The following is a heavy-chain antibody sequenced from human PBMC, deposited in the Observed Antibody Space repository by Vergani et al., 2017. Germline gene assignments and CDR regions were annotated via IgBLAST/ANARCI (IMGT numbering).Heavy chain of an antibody. CDR1: GFTFSSYS. D-gene: IGHD1-26*01. CDR2: ISSSSSYI. V-gene: IGHV3-21*01. CDR3: ARDCSATPSGDY. J-gene: IGHJ4*02. Sequence: EVQLVESGGGLVKPGGSLRLSCAASGFTFSSYSMNWVRQAPGKGLEWVSSISSSSSYIYYADSVKGRFTISRDTAKNSLYLQMNSLRAEDTAVYYCARDCSATPSGDYWGQGTLVTVSS.